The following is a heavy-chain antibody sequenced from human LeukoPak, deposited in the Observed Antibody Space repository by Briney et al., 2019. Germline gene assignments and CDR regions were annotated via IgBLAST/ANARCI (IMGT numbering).Heavy chain of an antibody. V-gene: IGHV3-33*06. CDR3: AKNSGGQWLVHHYFDY. CDR2: IWHDGSNK. CDR1: GFTFSSYD. Sequence: PGGSLRLSCAASGFTFSSYDMHWVRQAPGKGLEWVAVIWHDGSNKYYADSVKGRFTLSRDNSKDTLYLQMNSLRAEDTAVYYCAKNSGGQWLVHHYFDYWGQGTLVTVSS. D-gene: IGHD6-19*01. J-gene: IGHJ4*02.